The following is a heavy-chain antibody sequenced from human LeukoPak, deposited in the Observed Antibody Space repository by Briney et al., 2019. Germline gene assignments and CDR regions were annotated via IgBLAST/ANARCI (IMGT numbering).Heavy chain of an antibody. CDR3: ARDLYDSSGYHYYYYMDV. CDR1: GGSISSYY. J-gene: IGHJ6*03. V-gene: IGHV4-59*12. Sequence: SETLSLTCTVSGGSISSYYWSWIRQPPGKGLEWIGYIYYSGSTNYNPSLKSRVTMSVDTSKNQFSLKLSSVTAADTAVYYCARDLYDSSGYHYYYYMDVWGKGTTVTVSS. D-gene: IGHD3-22*01. CDR2: IYYSGST.